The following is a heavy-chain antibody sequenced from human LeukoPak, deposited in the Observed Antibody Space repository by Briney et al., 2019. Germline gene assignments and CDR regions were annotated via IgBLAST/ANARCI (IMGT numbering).Heavy chain of an antibody. CDR3: VTDLVIKGYFDY. CDR2: IRRKTDGETT. D-gene: IGHD2-21*01. J-gene: IGHJ4*02. V-gene: IGHV3-15*01. CDR1: GFTFSNVW. Sequence: GGPLRLSCAASGFTFSNVWMGWVRQVPGKGLEWVGRIRRKTDGETTDHAAPVKGRFTISRDGSKNTLYLQMNSLKTEDTAVYYCVTDLVIKGYFDYWGQGALVTVSS.